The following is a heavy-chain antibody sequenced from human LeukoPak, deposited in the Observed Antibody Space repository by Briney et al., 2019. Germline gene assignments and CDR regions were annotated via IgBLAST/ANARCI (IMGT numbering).Heavy chain of an antibody. D-gene: IGHD1-26*01. Sequence: GGSLRLSCAASGFTFSSYAMSWVRQAPGKGLEWVSAISGSGGSTYYADSARGRFTISRDNSKNTLYLQMNSLRAEDTAVYYCAKGRMGATLDFDYWGQGTLVTVSS. J-gene: IGHJ4*02. CDR2: ISGSGGST. V-gene: IGHV3-23*01. CDR1: GFTFSSYA. CDR3: AKGRMGATLDFDY.